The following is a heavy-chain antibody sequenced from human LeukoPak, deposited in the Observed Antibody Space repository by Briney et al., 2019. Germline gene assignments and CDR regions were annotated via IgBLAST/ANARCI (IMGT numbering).Heavy chain of an antibody. V-gene: IGHV3-30*04. CDR1: GVTFSSYA. CDR3: AIDYYGSGRHDY. J-gene: IGHJ4*02. CDR2: ISYDGSNK. D-gene: IGHD3-10*01. Sequence: GRSLRLSCAASGVTFSSYAMHWVRQAPGKGLEWVAVISYDGSNKYYADSVKGRFTISRDNSKNTLYLQMNSLRAEDTAVYYCAIDYYGSGRHDYWGQGTLVTVSS.